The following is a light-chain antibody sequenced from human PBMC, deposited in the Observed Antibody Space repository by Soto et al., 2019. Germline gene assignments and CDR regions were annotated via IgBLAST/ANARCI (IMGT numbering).Light chain of an antibody. CDR2: EVS. CDR3: SSYAGSNNFVV. V-gene: IGLV2-8*01. CDR1: SSDVGGYNY. J-gene: IGLJ2*01. Sequence: QSVLTQPPSASGSPRQSVTISCTGTSSDVGGYNYVSWYQQHPGKAPKLMIYEVSKRPTGVPDRFSGSKSGKTASLTVSGLQAEDEADYYCSSYAGSNNFVVFGGGTKLTVL.